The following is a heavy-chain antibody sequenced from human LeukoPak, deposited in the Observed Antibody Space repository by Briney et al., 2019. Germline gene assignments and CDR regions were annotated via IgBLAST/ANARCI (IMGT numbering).Heavy chain of an antibody. D-gene: IGHD5-18*01. V-gene: IGHV3-11*01. CDR3: AKPDTAMANTRGYYYYYMDV. CDR1: GFTFSDYY. J-gene: IGHJ6*03. CDR2: ISSSGSTI. Sequence: PGGSLRLSCAASGFTFSDYYMSWIRQAPGKGLEWVSYISSSGSTIYYADSVKGRFTISRDNSKNTLYLQMNSLRAEDTAVYYCAKPDTAMANTRGYYYYYMDVWGKGTTVTISS.